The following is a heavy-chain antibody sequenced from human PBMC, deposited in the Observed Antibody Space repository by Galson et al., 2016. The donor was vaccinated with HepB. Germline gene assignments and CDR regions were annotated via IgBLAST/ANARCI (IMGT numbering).Heavy chain of an antibody. CDR2: INPSGGST. Sequence: SCKASGYTFTRYYIHWMRQAPGQGLEWMGVINPSGGSTKDAQKFQGRVTMTRDTSTSTVYMELSSLRSEDTAVYFCARGGYYDSSGSLRYWGQGTLVTVSS. V-gene: IGHV1-46*01. CDR3: ARGGYYDSSGSLRY. CDR1: GYTFTRYY. J-gene: IGHJ4*02. D-gene: IGHD3-22*01.